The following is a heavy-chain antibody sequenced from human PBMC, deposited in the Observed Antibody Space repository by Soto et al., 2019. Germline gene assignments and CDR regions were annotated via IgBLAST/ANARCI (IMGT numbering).Heavy chain of an antibody. CDR1: GGTFRSYV. CDR2: IIPIFGRT. CDR3: VRTPYYYDSSGYYYGRS. J-gene: IGHJ5*02. V-gene: IGHV1-69*13. Sequence: SVKVSCKASGGTFRSYVISWVRQAPGQGLEWMGGIIPIFGRTDYAQKFQDRVTITADEITSTTYMELSSLRSEDTAVYYCVRTPYYYDSSGYYYGRSWGQGTLVTAPQ. D-gene: IGHD3-22*01.